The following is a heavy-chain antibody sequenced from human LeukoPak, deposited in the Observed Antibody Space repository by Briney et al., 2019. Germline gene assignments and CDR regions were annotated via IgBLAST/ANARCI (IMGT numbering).Heavy chain of an antibody. CDR2: ISVYNDNT. CDR3: ARLGGGPMAADY. D-gene: IGHD3-16*01. Sequence: ASVKVSCKTSGYTFTHYDINWVRQAPGQGLEWMGWISVYNDNTNYAQKLQGRVTMTTDTSTSTAYMELRSLRSDDTAIYYCARLGGGPMAADYWGQGTLVTVSS. V-gene: IGHV1-18*01. J-gene: IGHJ4*02. CDR1: GYTFTHYD.